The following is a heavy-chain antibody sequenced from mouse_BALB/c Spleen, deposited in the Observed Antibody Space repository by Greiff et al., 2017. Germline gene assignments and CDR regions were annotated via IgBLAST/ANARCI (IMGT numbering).Heavy chain of an antibody. CDR2: INPYYGST. CDR3: ARGGRYDGDWYFDV. J-gene: IGHJ1*01. V-gene: IGHV1-39*01. Sequence: VQLQQTGPELVKPGASVKISCKASGYSFTDYIMLWVKQSHGKSLEWIGNINPYYGSTSYNLKFKGKATLTVDKSSSTAYMQLNSLTSEDSAVYYCARGGRYDGDWYFDVWGAGTTVTVSS. CDR1: GYSFTDYI. D-gene: IGHD2-14*01.